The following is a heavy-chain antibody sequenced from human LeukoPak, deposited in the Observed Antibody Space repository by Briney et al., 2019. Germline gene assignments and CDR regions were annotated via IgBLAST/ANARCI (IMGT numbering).Heavy chain of an antibody. Sequence: GSLRLSCAASGFTFTDYYMSWVRQAPGKGLEWVSVIYSGGSTYYADSVKGRFTISRDNSKNTLYLQMNSLRAEDTAVYYCARRVVNNRNWYFNLWGRGTLVTVSS. CDR3: ARRVVNNRNWYFNL. D-gene: IGHD4-23*01. CDR2: IYSGGST. CDR1: GFTFTDYY. J-gene: IGHJ2*01. V-gene: IGHV3-53*01.